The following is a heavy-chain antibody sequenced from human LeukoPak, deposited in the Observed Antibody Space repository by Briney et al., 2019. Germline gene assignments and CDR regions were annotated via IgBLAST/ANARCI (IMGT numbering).Heavy chain of an antibody. CDR2: IYYSGST. CDR1: GGSISSYY. V-gene: IGHV4-59*01. J-gene: IGHJ4*02. Sequence: PSETLSLTCTVSGGSISSYYWSWIRQPPGKGLEWIGYIYYSGSTNYNPSLKSRVTISVDTSKNQFSLKLSSVTAADTAVYCCARGYLGDFDYWGQGTLVTVSS. D-gene: IGHD3-16*01. CDR3: ARGYLGDFDY.